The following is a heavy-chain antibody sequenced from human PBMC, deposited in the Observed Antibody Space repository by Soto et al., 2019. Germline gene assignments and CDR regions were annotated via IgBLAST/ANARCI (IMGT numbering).Heavy chain of an antibody. CDR1: GFTFTSYG. CDR2: ISSSDGRT. J-gene: IGHJ4*02. Sequence: GGSLRLSCVASGFTFTSYGMSWVRQAPGKGLEWVSGISSSDGRTYYADTVKGQFTLSRGNSKNTRYLQMNSLRAEDTAVYYCAKDSPFLEWLPRFDYWGQGTLVTVSS. V-gene: IGHV3-23*01. CDR3: AKDSPFLEWLPRFDY. D-gene: IGHD3-3*02.